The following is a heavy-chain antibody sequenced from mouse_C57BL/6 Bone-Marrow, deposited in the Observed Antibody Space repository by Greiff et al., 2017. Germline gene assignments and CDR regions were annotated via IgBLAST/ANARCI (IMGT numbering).Heavy chain of an antibody. Sequence: EVMLVESGGGLVKPGGSLKLSCAASGFTFSSYAMSWVRQTPEKRLEWVATISDGGSYTYYQDNLKGRFTISRDNAKNNLYLQMSHLKSEDAAIXYCARAGTRSWFAYWGQGTLVTVSA. CDR1: GFTFSSYA. CDR2: ISDGGSYT. V-gene: IGHV5-4*03. D-gene: IGHD3-3*01. CDR3: ARAGTRSWFAY. J-gene: IGHJ3*01.